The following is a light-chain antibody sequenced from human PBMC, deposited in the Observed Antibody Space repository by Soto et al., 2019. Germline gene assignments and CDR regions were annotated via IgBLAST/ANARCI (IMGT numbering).Light chain of an antibody. CDR2: AAS. J-gene: IGKJ1*01. Sequence: DIQMTQSPSSLSASLGDRVTITCRASQSISGYLNWYQKRSGQAPKLLMYAASSLQSGVPSRFSGSGSGTEFTLTISSLQPDDSATYYCQQYNSYSPTFGQGTKVDIK. CDR1: QSISGY. CDR3: QQYNSYSPT. V-gene: IGKV1-5*01.